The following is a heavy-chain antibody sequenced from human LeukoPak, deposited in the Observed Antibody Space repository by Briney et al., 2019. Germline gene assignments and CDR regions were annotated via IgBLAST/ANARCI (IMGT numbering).Heavy chain of an antibody. CDR3: AKDMGPYSYALDC. Sequence: GGSLRLSCAASGFTFSSYGMHWVRHAPGQGLEGVAVIWYDGSNKYYADSVKGRFTISRDNSKNTLYLQMNSLRAEDTGVYYCAKDMGPYSYALDCWGQGTLVTVYS. J-gene: IGHJ4*02. CDR2: IWYDGSNK. V-gene: IGHV3-33*06. CDR1: GFTFSSYG. D-gene: IGHD5-18*01.